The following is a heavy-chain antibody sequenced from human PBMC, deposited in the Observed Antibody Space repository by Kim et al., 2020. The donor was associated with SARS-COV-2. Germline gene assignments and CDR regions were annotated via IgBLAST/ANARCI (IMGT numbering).Heavy chain of an antibody. CDR1: GFTFSSYA. D-gene: IGHD6-6*01. CDR3: ARDRQLVPGLFDY. J-gene: IGHJ4*02. CDR2: ISYDGSNK. Sequence: GGSLRLSCAASGFTFSSYAMHWVRQAPGKGLEWVAVISYDGSNKYYADSVKGRFTISRDNSKNTLYLQMNSLRAEDTAVYYCARDRQLVPGLFDYWGQGTLVTVSS. V-gene: IGHV3-30-3*01.